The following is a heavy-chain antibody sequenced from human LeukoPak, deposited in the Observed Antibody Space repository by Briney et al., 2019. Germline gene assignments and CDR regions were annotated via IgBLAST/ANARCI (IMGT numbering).Heavy chain of an antibody. CDR3: ARDRIAAAGNWFDP. V-gene: IGHV1-2*06. CDR1: RYTFTGYY. CDR2: INPNSGGT. J-gene: IGHJ5*02. Sequence: VASVKVSCKASRYTFTGYYMHWVRQAPGQGLEWMGRINPNSGGTNYAQKFQGRVTMTRDTSISTAYMELSRLRSDDTAVYYCARDRIAAAGNWFDPWGQGTLVTVSS. D-gene: IGHD6-13*01.